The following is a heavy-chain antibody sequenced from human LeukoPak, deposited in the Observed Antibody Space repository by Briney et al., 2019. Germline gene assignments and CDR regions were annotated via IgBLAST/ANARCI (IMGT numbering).Heavy chain of an antibody. Sequence: SETLSLTCAVYGGSFSGYYWSWIRQPPGKGLEWIGEINHSGSTNYNPSLKSRVTISVDTSKNQFSLKLSSVTAADTAVYYCASIDDSSGNRYFDLWGRGTLVTVSS. CDR3: ASIDDSSGNRYFDL. V-gene: IGHV4-34*01. CDR2: INHSGST. J-gene: IGHJ2*01. CDR1: GGSFSGYY. D-gene: IGHD3-22*01.